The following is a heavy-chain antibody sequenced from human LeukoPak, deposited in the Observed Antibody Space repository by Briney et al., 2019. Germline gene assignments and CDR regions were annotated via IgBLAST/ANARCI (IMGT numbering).Heavy chain of an antibody. CDR1: GFTFSGYG. V-gene: IGHV3-30*02. CDR2: IRYDGSNK. CDR3: ASRVTMVRGAPGNWFDP. Sequence: GGSLRLSCAASGFTFSGYGMNWVRQAPGKGLEWVAFIRYDGSNKYYADSVKGRFTISRDNSKNTLYLQMNSLRAEDTAVYYCASRVTMVRGAPGNWFDPWGQGTLVTVSS. D-gene: IGHD3-10*01. J-gene: IGHJ5*02.